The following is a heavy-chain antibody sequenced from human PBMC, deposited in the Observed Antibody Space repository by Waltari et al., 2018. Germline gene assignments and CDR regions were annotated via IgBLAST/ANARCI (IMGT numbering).Heavy chain of an antibody. CDR3: ARAYYYDSSGYYELDYFDY. V-gene: IGHV4-34*02. D-gene: IGHD3-22*01. J-gene: IGHJ4*02. Sequence: QVQLQQWGAGLLKPSETLSLTCAVYGGSFSDYYWSWIRQPPGKGLEWIGEINQSGSTNYNPSLKSRVTISVDTSKNQFSLKLNSVTAADTAVYYCARAYYYDSSGYYELDYFDYWGQGTLVIVSS. CDR2: INQSGST. CDR1: GGSFSDYY.